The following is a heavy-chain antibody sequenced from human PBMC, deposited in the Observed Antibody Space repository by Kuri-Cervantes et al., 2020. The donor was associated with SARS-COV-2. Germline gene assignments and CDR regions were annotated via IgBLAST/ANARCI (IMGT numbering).Heavy chain of an antibody. D-gene: IGHD6-19*01. CDR2: IIPIFGTA. CDR1: GGTFSSYA. CDR3: ARVEYNSGWYGAFDM. Sequence: GGSLRLSCKASGGTFSSYAIRWVRQAPGQGLERMGGIIPIFGTANYAQKFQGRVTITADESTSTAYMELSSLRSEDTAVYYCARVEYNSGWYGAFDMWGQGTMVTVSS. J-gene: IGHJ3*02. V-gene: IGHV1-69*01.